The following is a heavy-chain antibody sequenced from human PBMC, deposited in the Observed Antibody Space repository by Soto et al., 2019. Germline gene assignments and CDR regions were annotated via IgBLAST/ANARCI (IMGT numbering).Heavy chain of an antibody. D-gene: IGHD1-26*01. J-gene: IGHJ4*02. CDR1: GFIFRNYA. CDR3: ARSRNSAVADSFDF. CDR2: ISRDGSHK. V-gene: IGHV3-30*04. Sequence: LRLSCAASGFIFRNYAIHWVRQAPGKGLEWVAVISRDGSHKYYLDSVKGRFTISRDNTKDTVNLLMNSLRDDDSAMYYCARSRNSAVADSFDFWGQGTLVTVSS.